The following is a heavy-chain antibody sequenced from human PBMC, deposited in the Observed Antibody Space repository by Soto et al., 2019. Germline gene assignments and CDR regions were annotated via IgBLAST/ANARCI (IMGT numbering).Heavy chain of an antibody. Sequence: GASVKVSCKASGYTFTSYGISWVRQAPGQGLEWMGWISAYNGNTNYAQELQGRVTMTTDTSTSTAYMELRSLRSDDTAVYYCARDQVGAGTWNYYYYYYGMDVWGQGTTVTVSS. CDR3: ARDQVGAGTWNYYYYYYGMDV. D-gene: IGHD1-7*01. J-gene: IGHJ6*02. CDR2: ISAYNGNT. V-gene: IGHV1-18*01. CDR1: GYTFTSYG.